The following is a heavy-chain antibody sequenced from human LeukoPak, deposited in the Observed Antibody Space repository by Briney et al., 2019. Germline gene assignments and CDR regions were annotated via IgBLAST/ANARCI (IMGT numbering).Heavy chain of an antibody. CDR3: ARDPSRSGSYRFDY. V-gene: IGHV3-30*03. J-gene: IGHJ4*02. Sequence: GGSLRLSCAASGFTFSSYGMHWVRQAPGKGLEWVAVISYDGSNKYYADSVKGRVTISRGNSKNTLYLQMNSLRGEDTAVYYCARDPSRSGSYRFDYWGQGTLVTVSS. CDR2: ISYDGSNK. D-gene: IGHD1-26*01. CDR1: GFTFSSYG.